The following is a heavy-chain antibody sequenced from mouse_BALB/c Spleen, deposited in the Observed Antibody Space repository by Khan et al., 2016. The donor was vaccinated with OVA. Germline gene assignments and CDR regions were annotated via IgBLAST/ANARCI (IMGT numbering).Heavy chain of an antibody. Sequence: VQLKQSGPDLVKTGASVKISCKASGYSFTAYYMNWVRLSHGKSLECIGRINPNTYNINYNQKFKGKATLTVDTSSSTAYMELRSLTSEDSAVYFCARRYDFFASWGQGTLVTVSA. CDR1: GYSFTAYY. J-gene: IGHJ3*01. CDR2: INPNTYNI. D-gene: IGHD2-14*01. V-gene: IGHV1-26*01. CDR3: ARRYDFFAS.